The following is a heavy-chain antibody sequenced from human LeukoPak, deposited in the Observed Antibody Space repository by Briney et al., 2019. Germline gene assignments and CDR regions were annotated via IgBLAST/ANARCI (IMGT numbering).Heavy chain of an antibody. CDR2: IWYDGSNK. D-gene: IGHD6-6*01. Sequence: GGSLRLPCAASGFTFSSYGMHWVRQAPGKGLEWVAVIWYDGSNKYYADSVKGRFTISRDNAKNSLYLQMNSLSAEDTAVYYCARDSSLDIWGQGTMVIVSS. J-gene: IGHJ3*02. CDR1: GFTFSSYG. V-gene: IGHV3-33*01. CDR3: ARDSSLDI.